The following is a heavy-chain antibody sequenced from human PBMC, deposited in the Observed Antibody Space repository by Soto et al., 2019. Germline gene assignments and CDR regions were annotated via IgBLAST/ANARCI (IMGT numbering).Heavy chain of an antibody. CDR3: ARIYRRDGNKYADY. J-gene: IGHJ4*02. Sequence: EVQLVESGGGLVQPGESLRLSCAASGFTFSSFNMHWVRQAPGKGLEWVSYISASSTTVYYADSVKGRFTIYRDNAKNSLYLQMNSLRDEDTAVYYCARIYRRDGNKYADYWGQGTLVTVSS. V-gene: IGHV3-48*02. D-gene: IGHD3-16*02. CDR2: ISASSTTV. CDR1: GFTFSSFN.